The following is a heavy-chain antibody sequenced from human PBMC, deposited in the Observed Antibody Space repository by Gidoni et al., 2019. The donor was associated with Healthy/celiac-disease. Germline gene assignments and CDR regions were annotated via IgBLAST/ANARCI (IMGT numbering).Heavy chain of an antibody. V-gene: IGHV3-7*01. D-gene: IGHD6-13*01. CDR2: IKQDGSEK. Sequence: EVQLVESGGGLVQPGGSLRLSCAASGFTFISYWLSWVRQAPGKGLEWVANIKQDGSEKYYVDSVKGRFTISRDNAKNSLYLQMNSLRAEDTAVYYCARDVSSSWSNWFDPWGQGTLVTVSS. CDR3: ARDVSSSWSNWFDP. CDR1: GFTFISYW. J-gene: IGHJ5*02.